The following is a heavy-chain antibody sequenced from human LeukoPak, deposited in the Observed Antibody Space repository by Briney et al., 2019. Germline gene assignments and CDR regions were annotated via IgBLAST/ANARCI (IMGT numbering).Heavy chain of an antibody. CDR1: GFTFSSYA. V-gene: IGHV3-23*01. Sequence: GGSLRLSCAASGFTFSSYAMSWVRRAPGKGLEWVSAISGSGGSTYYADSVKGRFTISRDNSKNTLYLQMNSLRAGDTAVYYCAKVSYYYDSSGYFDYWGQGTLVTVSS. J-gene: IGHJ4*02. D-gene: IGHD3-22*01. CDR3: AKVSYYYDSSGYFDY. CDR2: ISGSGGST.